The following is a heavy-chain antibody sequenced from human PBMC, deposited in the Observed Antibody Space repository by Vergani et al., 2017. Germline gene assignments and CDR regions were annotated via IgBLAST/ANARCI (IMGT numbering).Heavy chain of an antibody. V-gene: IGHV3-30*18. Sequence: QVQLAESGGGRVQPGRSLRLSCAASGFSFSSHAIHWVRQAPGKGLEWVAVISNDGSKIYYADSVKGRFTISRDNSKNTLDLQMNSLRTQDTAVYYCAKAGSVTSGSLRYNCYMDVWGKGTTVTVS. D-gene: IGHD3-10*01. CDR1: GFSFSSHA. J-gene: IGHJ6*03. CDR3: AKAGSVTSGSLRYNCYMDV. CDR2: ISNDGSKI.